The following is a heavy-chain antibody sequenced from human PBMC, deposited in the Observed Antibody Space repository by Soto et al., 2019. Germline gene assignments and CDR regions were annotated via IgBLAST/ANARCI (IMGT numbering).Heavy chain of an antibody. CDR3: ARDGGDCGYRLIYYYYIGLDV. Sequence: ASVKVSCKASGYAFPSYAMHWVRQAPGQGLEWMGWINIGSGNTEYSQNFQDRITITRDTSASTVYMELSSLRSEDTAVYYCARDGGDCGYRLIYYYYIGLDVWGQGTTVTVSS. D-gene: IGHD2-21*02. CDR1: GYAFPSYA. CDR2: INIGSGNT. V-gene: IGHV1-3*04. J-gene: IGHJ6*02.